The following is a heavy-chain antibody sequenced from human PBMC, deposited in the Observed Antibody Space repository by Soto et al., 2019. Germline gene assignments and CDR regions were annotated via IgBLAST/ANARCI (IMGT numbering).Heavy chain of an antibody. V-gene: IGHV3-20*04. CDR2: INWNGGST. J-gene: IGHJ3*02. CDR1: GFTFSTYS. Sequence: PGGSLRLSCAASGFTFSTYSMNWVRQAPGKGLEWVSGINWNGGSTGYADSVKGRFTISRDNAKNSLYLQMNSLRAEDTALYYCARARSYNSGWSIDAFDIWGQGTTVTVSS. D-gene: IGHD6-19*01. CDR3: ARARSYNSGWSIDAFDI.